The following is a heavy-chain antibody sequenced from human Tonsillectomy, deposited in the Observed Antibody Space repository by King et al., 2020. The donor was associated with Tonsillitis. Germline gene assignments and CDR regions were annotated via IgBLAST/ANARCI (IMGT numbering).Heavy chain of an antibody. V-gene: IGHV3-9*01. CDR3: AKDGWWKGHGWELLPPYFDY. Sequence: QLVQSGGGLVQPGRSLRLSCAASGFTFDDYAMHWVRQAPGKGLEWVAGIRWNSGSIGYADSVKGRFTISRDNAKNSLYLQMNSLRAEDTALYYCAKDGWWKGHGWELLPPYFDYWGQGTLVTVSS. CDR1: GFTFDDYA. CDR2: IRWNSGSI. J-gene: IGHJ4*02. D-gene: IGHD1-26*01.